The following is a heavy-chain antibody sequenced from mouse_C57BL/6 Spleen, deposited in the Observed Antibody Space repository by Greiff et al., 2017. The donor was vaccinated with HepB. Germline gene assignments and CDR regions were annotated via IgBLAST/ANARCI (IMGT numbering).Heavy chain of an antibody. D-gene: IGHD1-1*01. Sequence: EVKLVESGGGLVKPGGSLKLSCAASGFTFSSYTMSWVRQTPEKRLEWVATISGGGGNTYYPDSVKGRFTISRDNAKNTLYLEMSSLRSEDTALYYCARHNYYGSSYGYFDVWGTETTVTVSS. CDR2: ISGGGGNT. J-gene: IGHJ1*03. CDR3: ARHNYYGSSYGYFDV. V-gene: IGHV5-9*01. CDR1: GFTFSSYT.